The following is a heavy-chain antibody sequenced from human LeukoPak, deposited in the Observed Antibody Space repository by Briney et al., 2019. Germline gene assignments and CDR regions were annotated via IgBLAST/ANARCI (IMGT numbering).Heavy chain of an antibody. CDR2: ISYDGSNK. Sequence: GGSLRLSCAASGFIFSSYAMHWVRQAPGKGLEWVAVISYDGSNKYYADSVKGRFTISRDNSKNTLYLQMNSLRAEDTAVYYCARDEYYYDSSGLFQHWGQGTLVTVSS. J-gene: IGHJ1*01. V-gene: IGHV3-30-3*01. CDR1: GFIFSSYA. D-gene: IGHD3-22*01. CDR3: ARDEYYYDSSGLFQH.